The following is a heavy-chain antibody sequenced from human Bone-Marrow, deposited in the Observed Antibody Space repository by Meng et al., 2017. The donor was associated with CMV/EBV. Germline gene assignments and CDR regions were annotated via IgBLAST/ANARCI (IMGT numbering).Heavy chain of an antibody. V-gene: IGHV1-69*05. D-gene: IGHD6-6*01. CDR2: IIPIFGTA. Sequence: SVKVSCKGSGYYFNAFGISWMRQAPGQGLEWMGGIIPIFGTANYAQKFQGRVTITTDESTSTAYMELSSLRSEDTAVYYCASGIAARQLFDYWGQGTLVTVSS. CDR1: GYYFNAFG. CDR3: ASGIAARQLFDY. J-gene: IGHJ4*02.